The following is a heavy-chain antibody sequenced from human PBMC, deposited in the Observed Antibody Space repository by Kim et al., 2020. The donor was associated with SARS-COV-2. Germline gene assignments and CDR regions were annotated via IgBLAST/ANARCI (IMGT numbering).Heavy chain of an antibody. Sequence: SETLSLTCTVSGGSISSSSYYWGWIRQPPGKGLEWIGSIYYSGSIYYNPSLKSRVTISVDTSKNQFSLKLSSVTAADTAVYYCARRLAYCSRTSCYPNHIDYWGQGTLVTVSS. CDR2: IYYSGSI. V-gene: IGHV4-39*01. J-gene: IGHJ4*02. D-gene: IGHD2-2*01. CDR1: GGSISSSSYY. CDR3: ARRLAYCSRTSCYPNHIDY.